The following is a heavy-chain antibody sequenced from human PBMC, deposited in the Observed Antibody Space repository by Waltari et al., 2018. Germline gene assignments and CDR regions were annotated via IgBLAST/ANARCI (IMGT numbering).Heavy chain of an antibody. Sequence: QLQLQESGTGLVKPSETLSLACIVSGASLRSSSVSWGWIRQPPGKGLEWIGTFYYSGSTYYNPSLKSRVTISVDTSKNQFSLNLYSVSATDTAVYYCARRKAARPFDYWGQGTLVPVSS. CDR1: GASLRSSSVS. D-gene: IGHD6-6*01. CDR3: ARRKAARPFDY. J-gene: IGHJ4*02. CDR2: FYYSGST. V-gene: IGHV4-39*01.